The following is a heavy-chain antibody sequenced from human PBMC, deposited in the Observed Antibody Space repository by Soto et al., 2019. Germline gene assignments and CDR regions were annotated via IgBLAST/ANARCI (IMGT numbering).Heavy chain of an antibody. V-gene: IGHV1-18*01. CDR1: GYTFTSYG. CDR2: ISAYNGNT. J-gene: IGHJ4*02. CDR3: ARDPTVRLVAAEITFDY. Sequence: ASVKVSCKASGYTFTSYGISWVRQAPGQGLEWMGWISAYNGNTNYAQKLQGRVTMTTDTSTSTAYMELRSLRSDDTAVYYCARDPTVRLVAAEITFDYWGQGTLVTVSS. D-gene: IGHD2-15*01.